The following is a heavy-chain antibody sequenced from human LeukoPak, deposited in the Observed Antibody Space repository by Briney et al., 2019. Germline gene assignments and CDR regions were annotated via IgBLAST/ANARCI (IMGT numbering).Heavy chain of an antibody. D-gene: IGHD3-10*01. V-gene: IGHV3-30-3*01. CDR2: TSSDLNVK. Sequence: GGSLRLSCAASGFTFRNYVIHWVRQAPGKGLEWVAVTSSDLNVKLYADSVKGRFTISRDNSRSTLYLQMNSLRPEDTAIYYCARKGYYVWGSPPGLYFDYGGKEPLVTVSS. CDR3: ARKGYYVWGSPPGLYFDY. J-gene: IGHJ4*02. CDR1: GFTFRNYV.